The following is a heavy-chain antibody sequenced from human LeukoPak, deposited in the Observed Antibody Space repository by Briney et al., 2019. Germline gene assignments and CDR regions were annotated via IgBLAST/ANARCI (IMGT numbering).Heavy chain of an antibody. Sequence: EASVKVSCKASGYTFTSYGISWVRQAPGQGLEWMGWISAYNGNTNYAQKLQGRVTMTTDTSTSTAYMELRSLRSDDTAVYYCARDRARSYYDSGRECDYWGQGTLVTVSS. D-gene: IGHD3-22*01. CDR1: GYTFTSYG. CDR2: ISAYNGNT. V-gene: IGHV1-18*01. J-gene: IGHJ4*02. CDR3: ARDRARSYYDSGRECDY.